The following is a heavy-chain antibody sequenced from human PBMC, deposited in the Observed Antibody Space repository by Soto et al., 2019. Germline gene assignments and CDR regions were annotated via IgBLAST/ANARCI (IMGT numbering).Heavy chain of an antibody. Sequence: QVQLQESGPGLVKPSGTLSLTCAVSGDSITSDKWWSWIRQPPGKGLQWIGEIYHSGSTKYNPSLKSRVIISVDKSKNQFSLKLSSVTAADTAVSYCARGETQQQRDYWGQGTLVTVSS. V-gene: IGHV4-4*02. CDR2: IYHSGST. CDR1: GDSITSDKW. J-gene: IGHJ4*02. D-gene: IGHD6-13*01. CDR3: ARGETQQQRDY.